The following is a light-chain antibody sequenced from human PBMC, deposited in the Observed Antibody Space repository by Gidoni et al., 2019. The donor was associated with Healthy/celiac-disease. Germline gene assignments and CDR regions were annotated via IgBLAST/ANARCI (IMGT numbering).Light chain of an antibody. Sequence: QSVLTQPPSASVTPVQRVTISCSGSSSNIGSNPVNWYQQLPGTAPKLLIYSNNQRPSGVPDRFSGSKSGTSASLAISGLQSEEEADYYCAAWDDSLNGYVVFGGGTKLTVL. CDR3: AAWDDSLNGYVV. J-gene: IGLJ2*01. V-gene: IGLV1-44*01. CDR2: SNN. CDR1: SSNIGSNP.